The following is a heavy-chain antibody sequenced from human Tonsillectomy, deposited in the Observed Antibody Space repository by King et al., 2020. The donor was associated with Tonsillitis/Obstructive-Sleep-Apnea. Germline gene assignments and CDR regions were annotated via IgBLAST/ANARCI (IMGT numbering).Heavy chain of an antibody. V-gene: IGHV1-2*02. CDR1: GYTFTGYY. CDR2: INPNSGGT. J-gene: IGHJ6*02. D-gene: IGHD1-20*01. CDR3: ASSLTGIIYGMDV. Sequence: VQLVESGAEVKKPGASLKVSCKASGYTFTGYYMHWVRQAPGQGLEWMGWINPNSGGTNYAQKFQGRVTMTRDTSISTAYMELSRLRSDDTAVYYCASSLTGIIYGMDVWGQGTPVTVSS.